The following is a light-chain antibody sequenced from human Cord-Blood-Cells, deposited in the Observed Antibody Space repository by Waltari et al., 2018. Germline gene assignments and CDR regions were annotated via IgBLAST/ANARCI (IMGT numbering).Light chain of an antibody. CDR2: DVS. V-gene: IGLV2-14*01. J-gene: IGLJ3*02. Sequence: QSALTQPASVSGSPGQSITISCTGTSSDVGGYNYVSWYQQHPGKAPKLMTYDVSKRPSGVSNRFSGSKSGNTASLTISGLQAEDEADYSCSSYTSSSTWVFGGGTKLTVL. CDR1: SSDVGGYNY. CDR3: SSYTSSSTWV.